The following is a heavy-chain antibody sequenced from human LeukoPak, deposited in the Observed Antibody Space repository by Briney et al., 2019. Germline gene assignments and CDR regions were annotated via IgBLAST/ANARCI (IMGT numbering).Heavy chain of an antibody. CDR3: ATHYGSGSLLCFGY. V-gene: IGHV3-11*04. D-gene: IGHD3-10*01. CDR2: ISSSGSTI. Sequence: GGSLRLSCAASGFTFSDYYMSWIRQAPAKGLEWVSYISSSGSTIYYADSVKGRFTISRDNAKNSLYLQMNSLRAEDTAVYYCATHYGSGSLLCFGYWGQGTLVTVSS. CDR1: GFTFSDYY. J-gene: IGHJ4*02.